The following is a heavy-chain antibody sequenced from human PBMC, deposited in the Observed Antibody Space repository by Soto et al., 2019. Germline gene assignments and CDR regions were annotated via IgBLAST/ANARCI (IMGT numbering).Heavy chain of an antibody. V-gene: IGHV1-69*06. CDR3: ARDGVTYCSGGSCEKFDY. J-gene: IGHJ4*02. Sequence: QVQLVQSGAEVKKPGSSVTVSCKASGGTFSSYAISWVRQAPGQGLEWMGGIIPIFGTANYAQKFQGRVTITADKSTSTAYMELSSLRSEDTAVYYCARDGVTYCSGGSCEKFDYWGQGTLVTVSS. D-gene: IGHD2-15*01. CDR2: IIPIFGTA. CDR1: GGTFSSYA.